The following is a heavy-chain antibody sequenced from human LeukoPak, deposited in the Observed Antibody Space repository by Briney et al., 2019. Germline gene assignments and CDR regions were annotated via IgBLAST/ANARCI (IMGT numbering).Heavy chain of an antibody. Sequence: PGGSLRLSCTASGFTFSDYYMSWIPEAPEKGLECVSYISSSGSTIYYADSVRARFTISRDNAKNSVYLQMNILRPEDTSLYHGATPNYDLWSGYSPAFDYWGQGTLVTVSS. CDR3: ATPNYDLWSGYSPAFDY. V-gene: IGHV3-11*04. CDR1: GFTFSDYY. D-gene: IGHD3-3*01. CDR2: ISSSGSTI. J-gene: IGHJ4*02.